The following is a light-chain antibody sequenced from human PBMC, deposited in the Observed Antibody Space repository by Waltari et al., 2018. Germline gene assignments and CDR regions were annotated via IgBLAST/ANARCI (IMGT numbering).Light chain of an antibody. CDR3: QSADSSGTYHVV. Sequence: SYELTQPPSVSVSPGQTARITCSGDALPKQYAYWYQQKPSQAPLLVIYKDSERPSGIPERFSGSSSGTTVTLTISGVQAEDEADYYCQSADSSGTYHVVFGGGTKLTVL. CDR1: ALPKQY. CDR2: KDS. V-gene: IGLV3-25*03. J-gene: IGLJ2*01.